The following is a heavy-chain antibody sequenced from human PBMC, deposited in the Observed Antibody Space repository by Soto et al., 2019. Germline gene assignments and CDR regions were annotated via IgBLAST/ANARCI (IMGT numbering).Heavy chain of an antibody. V-gene: IGHV4-39*01. D-gene: IGHD3-10*01. Sequence: SETLSLTCTGSGGSISSSSYYWGWIRQPPGKALEWLGSIYYIGSTYYNPSLKSRVTISVDTSKNQFSLKLSSVTAADTAVYYCASHQPRLLRGERGGAFDIWGQGTMV. CDR1: GGSISSSSYY. CDR3: ASHQPRLLRGERGGAFDI. CDR2: IYYIGST. J-gene: IGHJ3*02.